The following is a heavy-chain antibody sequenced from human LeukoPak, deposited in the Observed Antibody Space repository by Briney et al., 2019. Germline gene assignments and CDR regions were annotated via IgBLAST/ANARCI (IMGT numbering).Heavy chain of an antibody. CDR1: GYTFTSYY. J-gene: IGHJ4*02. CDR2: INPSGGST. Sequence: ASVKVSCNASGYTFTSYYVQWERQAPGQGLEWMGIINPSGGSTSYAQKFQGRVTMTRDMSTSTVYMELSSLRSEDTAVYYCSVVLAAMGDDYWGQGTLVTVSS. CDR3: SVVLAAMGDDY. V-gene: IGHV1-46*01. D-gene: IGHD2-2*01.